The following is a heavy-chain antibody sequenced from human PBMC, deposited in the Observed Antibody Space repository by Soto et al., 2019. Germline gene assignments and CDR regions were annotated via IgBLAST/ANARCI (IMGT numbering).Heavy chain of an antibody. J-gene: IGHJ4*02. CDR1: GYIFTGNY. V-gene: IGHV1-2*02. Sequence: WASVKVSCKASGYIFTGNYMHWVRQAPGQGLEYMGWINPNNGATNYAQNFQGRVTMTWDTSISTAYMEVRRLRSDDTAVYYGAPHYPDSSGYFDHWGQGTLVTVSS. CDR2: INPNNGAT. D-gene: IGHD3-22*01. CDR3: APHYPDSSGYFDH.